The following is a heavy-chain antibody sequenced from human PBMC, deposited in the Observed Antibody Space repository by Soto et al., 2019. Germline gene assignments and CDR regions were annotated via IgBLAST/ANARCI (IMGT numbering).Heavy chain of an antibody. D-gene: IGHD4-4*01. CDR3: AKAFLMTTGPLGLADDYCMDV. CDR1: GFTFSSYA. CDR2: ISYDGSNK. V-gene: IGHV3-30*18. Sequence: QVTLVDSGGGVVQPGRSLRLSCAASGFTFSSYAMHWVRQAPAKGLEWAAVISYDGSNKYYADPSKGRFTISRVTSKNTQYLQRNSLRAEDTVVYYCAKAFLMTTGPLGLADDYCMDVWGQGTTVTV. J-gene: IGHJ6*02.